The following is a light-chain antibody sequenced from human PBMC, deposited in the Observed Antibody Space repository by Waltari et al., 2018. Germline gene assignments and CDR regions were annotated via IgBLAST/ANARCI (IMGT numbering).Light chain of an antibody. J-gene: IGKJ4*01. CDR1: HSVGTH. V-gene: IGKV3-15*01. CDR2: AAS. CDR3: QQYNDWPLT. Sequence: EIVMTQSPIILSVSPGERATLSCRASHSVGTHLAWYQQRPGQPPRLVIFAASTRATGVPVRFGGSGSGTEFTLTISSLQSEDFAVYYCQQYNDWPLTFGGGT.